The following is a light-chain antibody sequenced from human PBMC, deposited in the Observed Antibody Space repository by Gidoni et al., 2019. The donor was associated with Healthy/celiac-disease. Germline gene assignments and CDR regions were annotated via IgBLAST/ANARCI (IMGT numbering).Light chain of an antibody. CDR1: QSVSSY. Sequence: ETALTQSPATQSLSPGERATLCCRASQSVSSYLAWYQQKPGQAPRLLIYDASNRTTGIPARFSGSWSGTDFTLTISSLEPEDFAVYYCQPRSNWPWTFGQGTKVEIQ. CDR2: DAS. CDR3: QPRSNWPWT. V-gene: IGKV3-11*01. J-gene: IGKJ1*01.